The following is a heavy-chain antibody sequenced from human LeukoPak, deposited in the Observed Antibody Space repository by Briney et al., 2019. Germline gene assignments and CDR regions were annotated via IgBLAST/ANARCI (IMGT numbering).Heavy chain of an antibody. CDR2: IYYSGST. CDR3: ARVRTLYYYYYYMDV. CDR1: GGSISSYY. J-gene: IGHJ6*03. Sequence: SETLSLTCTVSGGSISSYYWSWIRQPPGKGLEWIGYIYYSGSTNYNPSLKSRVTISVDTSKNQFSLKLSSVTAADTAVYYCARVRTLYYYYYYMDVWGKGTTVTVSS. D-gene: IGHD2-15*01. V-gene: IGHV4-59*12.